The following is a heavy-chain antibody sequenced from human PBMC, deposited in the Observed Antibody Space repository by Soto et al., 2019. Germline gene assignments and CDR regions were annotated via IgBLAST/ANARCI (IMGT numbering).Heavy chain of an antibody. J-gene: IGHJ4*02. CDR3: SKESGGEMYAAYFGL. D-gene: IGHD2-21*01. Sequence: QVQLVESGGGVVQPGTSLRLACAASGFTLSNIGMQWVRQAPGKGLEWVAVISAGGNTKYYADSVKGRFTISRDNSKNTLFLQMNSLRTENTAVYYCSKESGGEMYAAYFGLSGQGTLVTVSA. V-gene: IGHV3-30*18. CDR2: ISAGGNTK. CDR1: GFTLSNIG.